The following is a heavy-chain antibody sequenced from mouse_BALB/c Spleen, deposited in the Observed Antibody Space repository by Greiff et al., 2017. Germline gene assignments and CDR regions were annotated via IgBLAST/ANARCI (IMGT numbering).Heavy chain of an antibody. V-gene: IGHV5-17*02. CDR3: ARSHTTVVPYFDV. CDR2: ISSGSSTI. D-gene: IGHD1-1*01. CDR1: GFTFSSFG. J-gene: IGHJ1*01. Sequence: EVKLQESGGGLVQPGGSRKLSCAASGFTFSSFGMHWVRQAPEKGLEWVAYISSGSSTIYYADTVKGRFTISRDNPKNTLFLQMTSLRSEDTAMYYCARSHTTVVPYFDVWGAGTTVTVSS.